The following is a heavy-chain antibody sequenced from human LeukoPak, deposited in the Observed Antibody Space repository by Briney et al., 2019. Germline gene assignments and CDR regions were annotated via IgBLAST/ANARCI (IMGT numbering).Heavy chain of an antibody. Sequence: QPGGSLRLSCTASGFTLSSYAMSWVRQAPGEGLEWVSTISGSADNTNYAEAVKGRFTISRDSSKNTMYLQMNSLRAEDTAVYYCAKQGFGCWGQGTLVTVSS. CDR3: AKQGFGC. CDR1: GFTLSSYA. CDR2: ISGSADNT. V-gene: IGHV3-23*01. J-gene: IGHJ4*02.